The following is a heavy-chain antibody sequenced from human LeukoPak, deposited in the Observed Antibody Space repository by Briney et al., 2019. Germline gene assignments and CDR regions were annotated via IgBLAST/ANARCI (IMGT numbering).Heavy chain of an antibody. J-gene: IGHJ6*03. CDR2: ISSSSSYI. CDR1: GFTFSTYS. CDR3: ARDRLLEDREYNYYFYMDV. D-gene: IGHD1-1*01. V-gene: IGHV3-21*01. Sequence: GGSLRLFCAASGFTFSTYSMNWVRQAPGKGLEWVSSISSSSSYIYYADSVKGRFTISRDNAKNSLFLQMNSLRGEDTAVYYCARDRLLEDREYNYYFYMDVWGKGTTVTVSS.